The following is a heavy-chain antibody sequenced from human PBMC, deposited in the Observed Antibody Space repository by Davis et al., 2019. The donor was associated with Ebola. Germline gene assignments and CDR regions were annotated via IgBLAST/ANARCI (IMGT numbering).Heavy chain of an antibody. CDR1: GYSFTSYW. V-gene: IGHV5-10-1*01. CDR3: ARADYYGSGSYHFDY. Sequence: GESLKISCKGSGYSFTSYWISWVRPLPGKGLEWMGRIDPSDSYTHYRPSFQGHVTISADKSISTAYLQWSSLKASDTAMYSCARADYYGSGSYHFDYWGQGTLVTVSS. CDR2: IDPSDSYT. D-gene: IGHD3-10*01. J-gene: IGHJ4*02.